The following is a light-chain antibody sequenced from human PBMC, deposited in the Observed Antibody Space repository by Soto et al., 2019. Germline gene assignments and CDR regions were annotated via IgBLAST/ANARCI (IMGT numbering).Light chain of an antibody. Sequence: EIVLTQSPGTLSLSPGERATLSCRASQSVSSSYLAWYQQKPGQAPRLLIYGASSRATGLPDRFSGSGSGTDVTLTISRLEPEDFAVYYCQQYGSSPTLTFGGGTKVEIK. J-gene: IGKJ4*01. CDR1: QSVSSSY. CDR3: QQYGSSPTLT. V-gene: IGKV3-20*01. CDR2: GAS.